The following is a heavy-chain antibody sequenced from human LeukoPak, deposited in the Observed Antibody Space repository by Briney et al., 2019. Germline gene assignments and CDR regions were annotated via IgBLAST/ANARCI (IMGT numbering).Heavy chain of an antibody. CDR1: GYTLTELS. Sequence: ASVKVSCKVSGYTLTELSMHWVRQAPGKGLEWMGGFDPEDGETIYAQKFQGRVTMTEDTSTDTAYMELSSLRSEDTAVYYCATVSYYDSSGYYYYYYGKDVWGQGTTVTVSS. V-gene: IGHV1-24*01. D-gene: IGHD3-22*01. J-gene: IGHJ6*02. CDR3: ATVSYYDSSGYYYYYYGKDV. CDR2: FDPEDGET.